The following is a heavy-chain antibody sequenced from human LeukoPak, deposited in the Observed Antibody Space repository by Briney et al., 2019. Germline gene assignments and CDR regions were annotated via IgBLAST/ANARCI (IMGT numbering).Heavy chain of an antibody. J-gene: IGHJ3*02. V-gene: IGHV4-59*01. D-gene: IGHD5-18*01. CDR1: GGSISSYY. CDR2: IYYSGST. CDR3: ARAFLPDTAMAYDAFDI. Sequence: SETLSLACPVSGGSISSYYWSWIRQPPGKGLEWIGYIYYSGSTNYNPSLKSRVTISVDTSKNQFSLKLSSVTAADTAVYYCARAFLPDTAMAYDAFDIWGQGTMVTVSS.